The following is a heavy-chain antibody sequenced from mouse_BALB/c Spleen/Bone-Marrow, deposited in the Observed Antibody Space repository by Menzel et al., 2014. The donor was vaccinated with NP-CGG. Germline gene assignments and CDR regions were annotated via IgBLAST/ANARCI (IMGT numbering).Heavy chain of an antibody. V-gene: IGHV1-18*01. CDR1: GYTFTEYT. CDR2: INPNNGGT. J-gene: IGHJ4*01. CDR3: ARDGNYAMDY. D-gene: IGHD2-1*01. Sequence: EVPLLPSGPALVQPGASVKISCKTSGYTFTEYTMHWVKQSHGKSLEWIGVINPNNGGTTYKQKFKDKATLTVDKSSSTAYMEFRSLTSEDSAVYYCARDGNYAMDYWGQGTSVTVSS.